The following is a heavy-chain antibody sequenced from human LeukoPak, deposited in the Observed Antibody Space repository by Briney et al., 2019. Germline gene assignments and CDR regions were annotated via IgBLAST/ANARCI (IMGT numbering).Heavy chain of an antibody. CDR2: ISGRAINK. CDR3: ARVVGVDEAEGD. J-gene: IGHJ4*02. Sequence: GGSLRLSSAASGFSFSNYGMDWVRQTPERGLEWISYISGRAINKNYADSMKGRFTIYRDDAENALYLQMNNLRAEDTAVYYCARVVGVDEAEGDWGQGTLVTVSA. CDR1: GFSFSNYG. V-gene: IGHV3-48*04. D-gene: IGHD5/OR15-5a*01.